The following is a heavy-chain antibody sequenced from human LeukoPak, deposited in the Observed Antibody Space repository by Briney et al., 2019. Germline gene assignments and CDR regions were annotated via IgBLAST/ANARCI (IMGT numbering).Heavy chain of an antibody. CDR3: ARDFEDCSGGSCLYYFDY. CDR2: IIPIFGTA. CDR1: GGTFSSYA. J-gene: IGHJ4*02. V-gene: IGHV1-69*05. D-gene: IGHD2-15*01. Sequence: ASVKVSCKASGGTFSSYAISWVRQAPGQGLEWMGRIIPIFGTANYAQKFQGRVTITTDESTSTAYMELSSLRSEDTAVYYCARDFEDCSGGSCLYYFDYWGRGTLVTVSS.